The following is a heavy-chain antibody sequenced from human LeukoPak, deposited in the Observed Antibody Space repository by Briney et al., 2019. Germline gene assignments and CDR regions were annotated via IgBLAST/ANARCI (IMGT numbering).Heavy chain of an antibody. CDR2: ISYDGSNK. CDR3: ARVSLRSLEWFSMDV. V-gene: IGHV3-30-3*01. Sequence: GRSLRLSCAASGFTFSSYAMHWVRQAPGKGLEWVAVISYDGSNKYYADSVKGRFTISRDNSKNTLYLQMNSLRAEDTAVYYCARVSLRSLEWFSMDVWGQGTTVTVSS. CDR1: GFTFSSYA. D-gene: IGHD3-3*01. J-gene: IGHJ6*02.